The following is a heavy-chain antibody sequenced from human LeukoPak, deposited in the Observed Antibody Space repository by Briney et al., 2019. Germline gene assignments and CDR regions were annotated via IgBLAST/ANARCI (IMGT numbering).Heavy chain of an antibody. CDR2: ISYDGSNK. D-gene: IGHD2-8*01. V-gene: IGHV3-30*04. J-gene: IGHJ4*02. CDR3: ARDQHGPLDY. Sequence: GGSLRLSCAASGFTFSSYAKHWVRQAPGKGLEWVAVISYDGSNKYYADSVKGRFTISRDNSKNTLYLQMNSLRAEDTAVYYCARDQHGPLDYWGQGTLVTVSS. CDR1: GFTFSSYA.